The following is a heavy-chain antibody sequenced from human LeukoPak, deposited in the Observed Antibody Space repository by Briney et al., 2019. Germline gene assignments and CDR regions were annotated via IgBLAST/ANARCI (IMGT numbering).Heavy chain of an antibody. D-gene: IGHD3-22*01. CDR3: ARVDRCYDSSYFDY. V-gene: IGHV4-39*06. J-gene: IGHJ4*02. Sequence: SETLSLTCTVSGGSISSSSYYWGWIRQPPGKGLEWIGGIYYSGSTYYNPSLKSRVTISVDTPKNQFTLKLSSVTAAETAVYYCARVDRCYDSSYFDYWGQGTLVTVSS. CDR1: GGSISSSSYY. CDR2: IYYSGST.